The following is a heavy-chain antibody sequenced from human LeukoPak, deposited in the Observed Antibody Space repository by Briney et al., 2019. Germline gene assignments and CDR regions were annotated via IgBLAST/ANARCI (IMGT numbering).Heavy chain of an antibody. V-gene: IGHV1-18*04. Sequence: ASVKVSCKASGYTFTGYWIHWVRQAPGQGLEWMGWISPKSGGTNYAQKLQGRVTMTTDTSTSTAYMELRSLRSDDTAVYCCARRGWDDYGDYWGQGTLVTVSS. J-gene: IGHJ4*02. CDR1: GYTFTGYW. CDR3: ARRGWDDYGDY. D-gene: IGHD1-26*01. CDR2: ISPKSGGT.